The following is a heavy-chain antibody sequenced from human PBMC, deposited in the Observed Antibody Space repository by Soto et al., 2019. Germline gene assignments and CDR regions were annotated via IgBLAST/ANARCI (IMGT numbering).Heavy chain of an antibody. J-gene: IGHJ2*01. D-gene: IGHD4-17*01. Sequence: QITLKESGPTLVKPTQTLTLTCTFSGFSLSTSGVGVGWIRQPPGKALEGLALIYWDVDKRYSPSLKSRLTITNDTSKNQVVLTMTNMDPVDTPTYYCAHTHTVTHGWYFDLWGRGTLVTVSS. CDR2: IYWDVDK. V-gene: IGHV2-5*02. CDR3: AHTHTVTHGWYFDL. CDR1: GFSLSTSGVG.